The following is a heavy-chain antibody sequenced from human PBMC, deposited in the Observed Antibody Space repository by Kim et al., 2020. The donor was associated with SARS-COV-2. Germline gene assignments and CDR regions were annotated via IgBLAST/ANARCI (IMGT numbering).Heavy chain of an antibody. V-gene: IGHV3-33*01. CDR3: ARDFMVGGVVTTDY. CDR2: IWYDGSNK. Sequence: GGSLRLSCAASGFTFSSYGMHWVRQAPGKGLEWVVVIWYDGSNKYYADSVKGRFTISRDNSKNTLYLQMNSLRAEDTAVYYCARDFMVGGVVTTDYWGQG. J-gene: IGHJ4*02. CDR1: GFTFSSYG. D-gene: IGHD3-3*01.